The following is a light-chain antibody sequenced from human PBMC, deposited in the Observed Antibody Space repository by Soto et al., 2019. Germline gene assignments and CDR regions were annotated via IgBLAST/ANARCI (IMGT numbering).Light chain of an antibody. Sequence: QSVLTQPPSASGTPGQRVTISCSGSVSNIGSNTVNWYQQLPGTAPKLLIFTDDQRPSGVPDRFSGSKSGTSASLAISGLQSEDEADYHCAAWDDSLSGPVFGGGTQLTVL. CDR3: AAWDDSLSGPV. V-gene: IGLV1-44*01. CDR1: VSNIGSNT. CDR2: TDD. J-gene: IGLJ3*02.